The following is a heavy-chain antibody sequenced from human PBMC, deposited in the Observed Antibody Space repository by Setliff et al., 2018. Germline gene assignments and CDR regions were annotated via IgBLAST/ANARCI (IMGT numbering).Heavy chain of an antibody. V-gene: IGHV4-34*01. CDR3: RYWSGYYNNDY. Sequence: SETLSLTCTVYGGSFTNYYWGWIRQSPGKGLEWIGEINHSGSTNYNPSLKSRLIISVDASTNQFSLKLYSVTAADTAVYYCRYWSGYYNNDYWGQGTLVTVSS. CDR1: GGSFTNYY. D-gene: IGHD3-3*01. CDR2: INHSGST. J-gene: IGHJ4*02.